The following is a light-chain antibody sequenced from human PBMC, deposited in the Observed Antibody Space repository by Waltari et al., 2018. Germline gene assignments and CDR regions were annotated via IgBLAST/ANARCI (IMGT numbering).Light chain of an antibody. Sequence: EIVMTQSPATLSVSPGERATLSCRASQSVSSNLAWYQQKPGQSPRLLIYGASTRANGIPARFSGSGSGTEFTLTISSLQSEDFAVFYCQQYYNWPTFGQGTKVEIK. CDR3: QQYYNWPT. CDR1: QSVSSN. CDR2: GAS. J-gene: IGKJ1*01. V-gene: IGKV3-15*01.